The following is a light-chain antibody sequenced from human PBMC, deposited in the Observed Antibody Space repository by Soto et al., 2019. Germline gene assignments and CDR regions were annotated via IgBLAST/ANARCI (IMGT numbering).Light chain of an antibody. V-gene: IGLV4-69*01. CDR3: QTWGADAVI. J-gene: IGLJ2*01. CDR2: LNSDGSH. Sequence: QLVLTQSPSASASLGASVKLTCTLSSGHSSYAIAWHQQQPEKGPRFLMKLNSDGSHSKGDGISDRFSGSSSGAERYLTISSLQSGDEADYYCQTWGADAVIFGGGTKVTVL. CDR1: SGHSSYA.